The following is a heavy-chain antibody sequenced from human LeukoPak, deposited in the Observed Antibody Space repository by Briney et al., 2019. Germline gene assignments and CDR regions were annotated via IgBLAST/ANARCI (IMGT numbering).Heavy chain of an antibody. D-gene: IGHD6-13*01. CDR1: GGTFSSYA. CDR2: IIPIFGTA. CDR3: ARDRYDAIAAAGSDY. J-gene: IGHJ4*02. Sequence: SVKVSCKASGGTFSSYAISWVRQAPGQGLEWMGGIIPIFGTANYAQKFQGRVTITADKSTSTAYMELRSLRSDDTAVYYCARDRYDAIAAAGSDYWGQGTLVTVSS. V-gene: IGHV1-69*06.